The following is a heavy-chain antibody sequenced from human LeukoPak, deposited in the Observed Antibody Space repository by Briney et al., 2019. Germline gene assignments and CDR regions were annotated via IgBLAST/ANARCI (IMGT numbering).Heavy chain of an antibody. J-gene: IGHJ4*02. CDR3: AKELYPPSSYYYDSSLDY. CDR1: GFTFSSYG. D-gene: IGHD3-22*01. Sequence: PGGSLRLSCAASGFTFSSYGMHWVRQAPGKGLEWVAVISYDGSNKYYADSVKGRFTISRDNSKNTLYLQMNSLRAEDTAVYYCAKELYPPSSYYYDSSLDYWGQGNLVTVSS. CDR2: ISYDGSNK. V-gene: IGHV3-30*18.